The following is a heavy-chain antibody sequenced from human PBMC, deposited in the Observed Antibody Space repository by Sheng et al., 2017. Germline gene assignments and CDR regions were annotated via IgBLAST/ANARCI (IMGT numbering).Heavy chain of an antibody. D-gene: IGHD5-12*01. Sequence: ESGGGVVQPGRSLRLSCAASGFTFSSYGMHWVRQAPGKGLEWVAVIWYDGSNKYYADSVKGRFTISRDNSKNTLYLQMNSLRAEDTAVYYCARYLDDYDGDYYYYYGMDVWGQGTTVTVSS. J-gene: IGHJ6*02. CDR1: GFTFSSYG. CDR3: ARYLDDYDGDYYYYYGMDV. CDR2: IWYDGSNK. V-gene: IGHV3-33*01.